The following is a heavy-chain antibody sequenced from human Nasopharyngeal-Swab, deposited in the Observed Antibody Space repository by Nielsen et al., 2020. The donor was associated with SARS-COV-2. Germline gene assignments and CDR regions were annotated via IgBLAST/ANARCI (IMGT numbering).Heavy chain of an antibody. J-gene: IGHJ6*02. CDR2: IYYSGST. V-gene: IGHV4-59*01. D-gene: IGHD1-26*01. CDR1: GGSISSYY. Sequence: SETLSLTCTVSGGSISSYYWSWIRQPPGKGLEWIGYIYYSGSTNCNPSLKSRVTISVDTSKNQFSLKLSSVTAADTAVYYCARGRELFNYYYYGMDVWGQGTTVTVSS. CDR3: ARGRELFNYYYYGMDV.